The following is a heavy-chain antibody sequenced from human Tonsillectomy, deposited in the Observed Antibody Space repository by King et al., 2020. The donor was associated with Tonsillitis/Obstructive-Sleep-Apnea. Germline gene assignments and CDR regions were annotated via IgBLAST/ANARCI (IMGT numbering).Heavy chain of an antibody. CDR2: INHSGST. J-gene: IGHJ4*02. CDR3: ASASYYYDSSGYYPGYYFDY. CDR1: GGSFSGYY. Sequence: VQLQQWGAGLLKPSETLSLTCAVYGGSFSGYYWSWIRQPPGKGLEWIGEINHSGSTNYNPSLKSRVTIPVDTSKNQFSLKLSSVTAADTAVYYCASASYYYDSSGYYPGYYFDYWGQGTLVTVSS. D-gene: IGHD3-22*01. V-gene: IGHV4-34*01.